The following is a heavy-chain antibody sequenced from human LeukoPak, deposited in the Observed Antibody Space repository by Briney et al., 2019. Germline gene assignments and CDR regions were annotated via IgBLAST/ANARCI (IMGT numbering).Heavy chain of an antibody. CDR3: ARTTGTIVMVIAADNSFDP. V-gene: IGHV1-2*02. CDR2: INPNSGGT. Sequence: ASVKVSCKASGYTFTAYYMHWVRQAPGQGLEWTGWINPNSGGTKYAQKFQGRVTMTRDTSISTAYMELSRLTSDDTAVYYCARTTGTIVMVIAADNSFDPWGQGTLVTVSS. J-gene: IGHJ5*02. CDR1: GYTFTAYY. D-gene: IGHD2-15*01.